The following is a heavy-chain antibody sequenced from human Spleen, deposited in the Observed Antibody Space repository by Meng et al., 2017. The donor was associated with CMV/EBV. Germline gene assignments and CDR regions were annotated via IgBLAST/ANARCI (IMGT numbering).Heavy chain of an antibody. D-gene: IGHD3-3*01. Sequence: SCAASGFTFSSYGMHWVRQAPGKGLEWVAFIRYDGSNKYYADSVKGRFTISRDNSKNTLYLQMNSLRAEDTAVYYCAKGTDYDFWSGYPPFGMDVWGQGTTVTVSS. CDR2: IRYDGSNK. CDR3: AKGTDYDFWSGYPPFGMDV. CDR1: GFTFSSYG. J-gene: IGHJ6*02. V-gene: IGHV3-30*02.